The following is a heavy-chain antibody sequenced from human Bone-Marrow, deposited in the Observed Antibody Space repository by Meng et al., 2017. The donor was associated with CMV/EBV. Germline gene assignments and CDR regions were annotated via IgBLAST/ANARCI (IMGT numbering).Heavy chain of an antibody. D-gene: IGHD3-10*01. V-gene: IGHV4-59*01. CDR2: IYYSGST. CDR3: ARLPYPSFGSGSYRVAFDI. J-gene: IGHJ3*02. Sequence: SETLSLTCTVSGGSISSYYWSWIRQPPGKGLEWIGYIYYSGSTNYNPSLKSRVTISVDTSKNQFSLKLSSVTAADTAVYYCARLPYPSFGSGSYRVAFDIWGQGTRVTGSS. CDR1: GGSISSYY.